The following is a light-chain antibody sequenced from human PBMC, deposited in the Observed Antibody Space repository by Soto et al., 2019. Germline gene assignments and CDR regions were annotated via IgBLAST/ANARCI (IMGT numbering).Light chain of an antibody. J-gene: IGLJ2*01. CDR1: SSNIGAGYD. Sequence: QSVLTQPPSVSGAPGQRVTISCTGSSSNIGAGYDVHWYQQLPGTAPKLLIYGNSNRPSGVPDRFSGSKSGTSASLAITGLQAEDEADYYCQSYDGSLRGSVFGGGTKVTVL. CDR3: QSYDGSLRGSV. CDR2: GNS. V-gene: IGLV1-40*01.